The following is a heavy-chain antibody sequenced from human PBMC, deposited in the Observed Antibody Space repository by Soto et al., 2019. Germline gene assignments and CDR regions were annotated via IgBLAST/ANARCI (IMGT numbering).Heavy chain of an antibody. CDR3: AREGYLYYFDY. J-gene: IGHJ4*02. D-gene: IGHD2-21*01. Sequence: SETLSLTCAVSGGSISSGGYSWSWIRQPPGKGLEWIGYIYHSGSTYYNPSLKSRVTISVDRSKNQFSLKLSSVTAADTAVYCCAREGYLYYFDYWGQGTLVTVSS. CDR2: IYHSGST. CDR1: GGSISSGGYS. V-gene: IGHV4-30-2*01.